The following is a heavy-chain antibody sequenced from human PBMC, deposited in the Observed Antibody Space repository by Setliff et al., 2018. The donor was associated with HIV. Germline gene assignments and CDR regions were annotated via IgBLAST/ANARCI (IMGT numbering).Heavy chain of an antibody. CDR1: GFTFSNYG. CDR2: IWFDGSNK. D-gene: IGHD4-17*01. V-gene: IGHV3-33*06. Sequence: PGGSLRLSCAASGFTFSNYGMHWVRQAPGKGLEWVAVIWFDGSNKFYAESVKGRFTISRDNSKNTLFLQMNSLRAEDTAVYYCAKDPRKGGDYGGFDQWGQGTLVTSPQ. CDR3: AKDPRKGGDYGGFDQ. J-gene: IGHJ4*02.